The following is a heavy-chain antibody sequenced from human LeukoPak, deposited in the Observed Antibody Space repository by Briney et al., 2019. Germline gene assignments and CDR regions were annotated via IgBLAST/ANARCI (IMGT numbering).Heavy chain of an antibody. Sequence: GRSLRLSCAASTFPFSSHGMSWVRQAPGKGPEWDSCISAGADLTYYADSVKGRFTISRDNSKNTLYLQMNSLRAEDTAMYYCAKIGLIGNWYFDLWGRGTLVTVSS. CDR3: AKIGLIGNWYFDL. D-gene: IGHD1-26*01. CDR2: ISAGADLT. J-gene: IGHJ2*01. CDR1: TFPFSSHG. V-gene: IGHV3-23*01.